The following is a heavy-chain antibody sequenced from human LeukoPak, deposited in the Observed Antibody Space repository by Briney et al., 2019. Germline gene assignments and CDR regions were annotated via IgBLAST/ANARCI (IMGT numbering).Heavy chain of an antibody. Sequence: PGGSLRLSCAASGFTFSSYEMNWVRQAPGKGLEWVSYISTNGSTIYYADSVKGRFTISRDDAKNTLYLQMSGLRAEDTGVYYCATFGCGYYYVSDYWVQGGLVSGCS. J-gene: IGHJ4*02. D-gene: IGHD3-22*01. CDR3: ATFGCGYYYVSDY. CDR2: ISTNGSTI. CDR1: GFTFSSYE. V-gene: IGHV3-48*03.